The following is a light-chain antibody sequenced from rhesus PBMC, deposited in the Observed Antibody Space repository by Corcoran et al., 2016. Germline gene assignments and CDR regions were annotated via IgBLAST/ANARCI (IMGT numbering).Light chain of an antibody. V-gene: IGKV2-64*01. Sequence: DVVMTQSPLSLPITPGQPASISCRSSQSLVHSNGNTYLSWYQQKPGQPPRLLIYQVSNRYSGVPDRFSGSGAGTDFTLKISRVEAEDVGVYYCGQGAHLPYSCGQGTKVEIK. CDR2: QVS. J-gene: IGKJ2*01. CDR3: GQGAHLPYS. CDR1: QSLVHSNGNTY.